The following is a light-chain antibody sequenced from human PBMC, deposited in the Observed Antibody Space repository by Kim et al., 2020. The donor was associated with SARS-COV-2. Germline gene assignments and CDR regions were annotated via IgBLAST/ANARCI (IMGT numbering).Light chain of an antibody. CDR1: QGISSA. J-gene: IGKJ3*01. Sequence: AIQLTQSPSSLSASVGDRVTITCRASQGISSALAWYQQKPGKAPKLLIFDASSLQSGVPSRFSGSGSGTDFTLAITSLQPEDFATYYCQQFISFPLTFGPGTKVDIK. CDR2: DAS. V-gene: IGKV1-13*02. CDR3: QQFISFPLT.